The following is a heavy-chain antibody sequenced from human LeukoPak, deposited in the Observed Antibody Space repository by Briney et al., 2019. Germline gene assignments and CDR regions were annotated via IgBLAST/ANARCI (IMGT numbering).Heavy chain of an antibody. CDR3: AELGITMIGGV. J-gene: IGHJ6*04. CDR2: INWNGGRT. CDR1: GFSFDDYG. V-gene: IGHV3-20*04. D-gene: IGHD3-10*02. Sequence: GGSLRLSCAASGFSFDDYGMSWVRLAPGRGLEWVSNINWNGGRTGYADSVKGRFTISRDNAKNSLYLQMNSLRAEDTAVYYCAELGITMIGGVWGKGTTVTISS.